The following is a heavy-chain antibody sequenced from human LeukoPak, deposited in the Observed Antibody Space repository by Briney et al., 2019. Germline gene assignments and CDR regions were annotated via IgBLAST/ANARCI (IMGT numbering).Heavy chain of an antibody. V-gene: IGHV4-59*11. J-gene: IGHJ6*02. CDR2: VYYTGRT. Sequence: NPSETLSLTCNVSGASISSHYWSWIRQPPGKGLEWIGYVYYTGRTNYSPSLKSRVTISVDMSKNQFSLRLTSVTAADTAVYYCARDLQVDLQSEDAAFYHGMDVWGQGTTVTVSS. CDR3: ARDLQVDLQSEDAAFYHGMDV. CDR1: GASISSHY. D-gene: IGHD2-15*01.